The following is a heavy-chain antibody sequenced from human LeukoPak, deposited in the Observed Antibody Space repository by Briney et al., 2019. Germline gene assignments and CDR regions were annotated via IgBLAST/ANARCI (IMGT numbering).Heavy chain of an antibody. V-gene: IGHV4-39*01. CDR1: GGSISSSSYY. CDR2: IYYSGST. J-gene: IGHJ4*02. D-gene: IGHD3-10*01. CDR3: ARLLWFGELLLDY. Sequence: SETLSLTCTVSGGSISSSSYYWGWIRQPPGKGLEWIGSIYYSGSTYYNPSLKSRVTISVDTSKNQFSLKVSSVTAADTAVYYCARLLWFGELLLDYWGQGTLVTVSS.